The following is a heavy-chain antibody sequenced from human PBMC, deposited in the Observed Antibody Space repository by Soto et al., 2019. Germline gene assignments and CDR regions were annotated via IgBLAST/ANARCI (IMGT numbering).Heavy chain of an antibody. J-gene: IGHJ4*02. D-gene: IGHD2-21*01. CDR3: AKEFPPNNFDY. CDR1: GFTFSSYG. CDR2: ISYDGSNK. Sequence: GGSLRLSCAASGFTFSSYGMHWVRQAPGKGLEWVAVISYDGSNKYYADSVKGRFTISRDNSKNTLYLQMNSLRAEDTAVYYCAKEFPPNNFDYWGQGTLVTVSS. V-gene: IGHV3-30*18.